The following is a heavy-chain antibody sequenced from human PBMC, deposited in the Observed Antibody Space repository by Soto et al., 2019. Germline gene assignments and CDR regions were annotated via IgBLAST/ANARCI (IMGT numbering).Heavy chain of an antibody. Sequence: QLQLQESGPGLVKPSETLSLTCTVSGGSISSSSYYWGWIRQPPGKGLEWIGSIYYSGSTYYNPSLKSRVTISVDTSKNQFSLKLSSVTAADTAVYYCARLDIAAAGAHDDYWGQGTLVTVSS. D-gene: IGHD6-13*01. V-gene: IGHV4-39*01. J-gene: IGHJ4*02. CDR3: ARLDIAAAGAHDDY. CDR2: IYYSGST. CDR1: GGSISSSSYY.